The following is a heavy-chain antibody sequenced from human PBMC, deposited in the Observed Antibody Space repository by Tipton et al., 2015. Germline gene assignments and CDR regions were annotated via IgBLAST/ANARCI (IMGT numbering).Heavy chain of an antibody. Sequence: SLRLSCAASGFTFDDYGMSWVRQAPGKGLEWVAGIDWNGGRTGYADSVKGRFTISRDNAQNSLYLQMNSLRAEDTAFYYCAREGISWYFGVYWGQGTLVSVSS. V-gene: IGHV3-20*04. J-gene: IGHJ4*02. CDR1: GFTFDDYG. CDR2: IDWNGGRT. CDR3: AREGISWYFGVY. D-gene: IGHD6-13*01.